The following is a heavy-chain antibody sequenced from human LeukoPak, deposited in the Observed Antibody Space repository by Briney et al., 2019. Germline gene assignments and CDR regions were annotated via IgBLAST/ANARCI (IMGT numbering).Heavy chain of an antibody. V-gene: IGHV3-21*01. D-gene: IGHD3-3*01. CDR1: GFTFSSYS. Sequence: GGSLRLSCAASGFTFSSYSMNWVRQAPGKGLEWVSSISSSSSSYIYYADSVQGRFTISRDNAKNSLYLQMNSLRAEDTAVYYCARDGRITIFGLKFDPWGQGTLVTVSS. J-gene: IGHJ5*02. CDR2: ISSSSSSYI. CDR3: ARDGRITIFGLKFDP.